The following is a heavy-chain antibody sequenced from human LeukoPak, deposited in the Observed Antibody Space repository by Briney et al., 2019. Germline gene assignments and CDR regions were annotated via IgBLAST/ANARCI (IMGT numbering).Heavy chain of an antibody. CDR1: GFTFSDFY. V-gene: IGHV3-11*01. D-gene: IGHD3-3*02. Sequence: GGSLRLSCAASGFTFSDFYMTWIRQAPGKGLEWVSYISNSGSTIYYADSVKGRFTISRDNAKNSLYLQMNSLRAEDTAVYYCAREGAFTARGFDYWGQGTLVTVSS. CDR3: AREGAFTARGFDY. CDR2: ISNSGSTI. J-gene: IGHJ4*02.